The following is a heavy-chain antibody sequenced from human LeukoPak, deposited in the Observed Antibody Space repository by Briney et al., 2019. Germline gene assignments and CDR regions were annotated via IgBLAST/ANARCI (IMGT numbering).Heavy chain of an antibody. CDR3: TRVGYIDEGIDY. D-gene: IGHD5-24*01. J-gene: IGHJ4*02. CDR1: GFPFSSYW. CDR2: IKQDGSKK. V-gene: IGHV3-7*04. Sequence: QAGGSLRLSCVASGFPFSSYWMTWVRQAPGKGLEWVANIKQDGSKKSYVDSVKGRFIISRDNAKNSLYLQMNSLRAEDTAIYYCTRVGYIDEGIDYWGQGTLVTVSS.